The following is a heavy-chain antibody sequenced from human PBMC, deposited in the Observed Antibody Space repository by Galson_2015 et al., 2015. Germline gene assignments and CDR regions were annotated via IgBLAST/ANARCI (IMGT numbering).Heavy chain of an antibody. CDR1: GFPFSTYW. CDR2: IKQDGSEK. D-gene: IGHD3-3*02. CDR3: AITALVFSQYNTVY. V-gene: IGHV3-7*03. J-gene: IGHJ4*02. Sequence: SLRLSCAASGFPFSTYWMNWVRQAPGKGLEWVANIKQDGSEKYYVDSVKGRFTISRDNAKNSLYLQMNSLRAEDTALYYCAITALVFSQYNTVYWGQGTLVTVSS.